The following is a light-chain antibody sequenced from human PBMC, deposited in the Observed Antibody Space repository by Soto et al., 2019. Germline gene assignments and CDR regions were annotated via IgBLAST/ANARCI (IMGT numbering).Light chain of an antibody. CDR1: QSLSDT. V-gene: IGKV3-15*01. CDR3: QQYNNWPWT. J-gene: IGKJ1*01. Sequence: EIVMTQSPATLSVSPGGRATLSCRASQSLSDTLAWYQQKPGQAPRLLIYGASTRAPGFPARFSGSGSGTDFPLTISRLQSEDFGVYYCQQYNNWPWTFGQGTKVEIK. CDR2: GAS.